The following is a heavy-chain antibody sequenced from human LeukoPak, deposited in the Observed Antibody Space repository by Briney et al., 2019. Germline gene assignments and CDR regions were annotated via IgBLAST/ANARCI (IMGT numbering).Heavy chain of an antibody. J-gene: IGHJ6*03. V-gene: IGHV4-59*01. CDR3: ARDTTHYYYYMDV. CDR2: IYYSGST. Sequence: SETLSLTCTVSGGSISSYYWSWIRQPPGKGLEWIGYIYYSGSTNYNPSLKSRVTTSVDTSKNQFSLKLSSVTAADTAVYYCARDTTHYYYYMDVWGKGTTVTVSS. CDR1: GGSISSYY. D-gene: IGHD4-17*01.